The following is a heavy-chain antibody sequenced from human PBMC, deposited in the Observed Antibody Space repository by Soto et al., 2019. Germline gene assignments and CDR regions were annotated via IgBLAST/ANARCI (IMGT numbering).Heavy chain of an antibody. CDR1: GFIFTNHA. CDR3: ARGIWTMTRGAYYFDN. V-gene: IGHV1-3*01. D-gene: IGHD3-10*01. J-gene: IGHJ4*02. CDR2: INAGNGHT. Sequence: ASVKVSCKASGFIFTNHAMQWVRQAPGQRLEWMGWINAGNGHTKYSQNFQGRVTITRDTSASTVYMELSSLISEDAAIYYCARGIWTMTRGAYYFDNWGQGTLVTVS.